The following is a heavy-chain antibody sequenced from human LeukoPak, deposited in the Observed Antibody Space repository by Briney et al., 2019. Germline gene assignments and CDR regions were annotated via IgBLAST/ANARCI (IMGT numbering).Heavy chain of an antibody. CDR1: GGTFSSYA. CDR2: ITPIFGTA. V-gene: IGHV1-69*13. Sequence: GASVKVSCKASGGTFSSYAISWVRQAPGQGLEWMGGITPIFGTANYAQKFQGRVTITADESTSTAYMELSSLRSEDTAVYYCAREGGGDAFDIWGQGTMVTVSS. CDR3: AREGGGDAFDI. J-gene: IGHJ3*02.